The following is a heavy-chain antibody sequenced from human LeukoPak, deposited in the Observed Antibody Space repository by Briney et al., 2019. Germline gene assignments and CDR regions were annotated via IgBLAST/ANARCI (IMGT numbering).Heavy chain of an antibody. CDR1: GFTFSSYA. D-gene: IGHD6-13*01. CDR2: ISYDGSNK. V-gene: IGHV3-30-3*01. Sequence: GGSLRLSCAASGFTFSSYAMHWVRQAPGKGLEWVAVISYDGSNKYCADSVKGRFTISRDNAKNSLYLQMNSLRAEDTAVYYCASSLGIAAAGFDYWGQGTLVTVSS. CDR3: ASSLGIAAAGFDY. J-gene: IGHJ4*02.